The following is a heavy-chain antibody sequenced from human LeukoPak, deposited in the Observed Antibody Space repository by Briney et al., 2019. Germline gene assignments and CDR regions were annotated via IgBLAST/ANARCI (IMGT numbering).Heavy chain of an antibody. J-gene: IGHJ6*03. D-gene: IGHD4-11*01. Sequence: ASVKVSCKDSGYTCTSYDITWVRQATGQGLEWMGWMNPNSGNTGYAQRFQGRVTMTRDTSISTAHMELSSLRSEDTAVYSCARGYSNYDAIRTKSFYYMDVWGEGNTVTVSS. CDR3: ARGYSNYDAIRTKSFYYMDV. CDR2: MNPNSGNT. CDR1: GYTCTSYD. V-gene: IGHV1-8*01.